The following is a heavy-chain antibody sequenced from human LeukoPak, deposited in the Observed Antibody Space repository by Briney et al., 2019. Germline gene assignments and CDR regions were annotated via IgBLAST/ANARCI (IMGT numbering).Heavy chain of an antibody. Sequence: SETLSLTCTVSGGSISSGGYYWSWIRQHPGKGLEWIGYIYYSGSTYYNPSLKSRVTISVDTSKNQFSLKPSSVTAADTAVYYCARRVLRVRRGDWFDPWGQGTLVTVSS. D-gene: IGHD5/OR15-5a*01. CDR1: GGSISSGGYY. CDR2: IYYSGST. V-gene: IGHV4-31*03. J-gene: IGHJ5*02. CDR3: ARRVLRVRRGDWFDP.